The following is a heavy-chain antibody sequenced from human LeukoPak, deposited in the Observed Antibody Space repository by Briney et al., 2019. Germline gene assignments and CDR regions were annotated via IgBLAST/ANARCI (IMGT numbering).Heavy chain of an antibody. CDR2: IYYSGST. D-gene: IGHD6-19*01. Sequence: PSETLSLTCTVSGGSVSSGSYYWSWIRQPPGKGLEWIGYIYYSGSTNYNPSLKSRVTISVQTSKNQFSLKLRSVTAADTAVYYCARAGGRWLVWNFWGQGTLVTVSS. J-gene: IGHJ4*02. V-gene: IGHV4-61*01. CDR3: ARAGGRWLVWNF. CDR1: GGSVSSGSYY.